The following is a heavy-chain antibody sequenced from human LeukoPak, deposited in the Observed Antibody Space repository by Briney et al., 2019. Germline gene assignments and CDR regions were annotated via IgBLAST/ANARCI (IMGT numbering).Heavy chain of an antibody. CDR3: ARHDGSSFIYYVDH. CDR2: ISNSGYKT. CDR1: GFSVSSRA. D-gene: IGHD1-26*01. Sequence: GGALRLSCAASGFSVSSRAMSWVRQAPGKGLEWVSPISNSGYKTWYADSVKGRFTTSRDNSQNTLYLQRSSLRAEDTALYYCARHDGSSFIYYVDHWGQGALVTVSS. V-gene: IGHV3-23*01. J-gene: IGHJ4*02.